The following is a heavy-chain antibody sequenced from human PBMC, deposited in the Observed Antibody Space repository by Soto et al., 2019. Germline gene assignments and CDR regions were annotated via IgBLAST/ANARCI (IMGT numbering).Heavy chain of an antibody. J-gene: IGHJ4*02. Sequence: GSGPTLVNPTPTLTLTCTFSGFSLSTSGMRVSWIRQPPGKALEWLARIDWDDDKFYSTSLKTRLTISKDTSKNQVVLTMTNMDPVDTATYYCARMATGYLFDYWGQGTLVTVSS. D-gene: IGHD3-9*01. CDR3: ARMATGYLFDY. V-gene: IGHV2-70*04. CDR1: GFSLSTSGMR. CDR2: IDWDDDK.